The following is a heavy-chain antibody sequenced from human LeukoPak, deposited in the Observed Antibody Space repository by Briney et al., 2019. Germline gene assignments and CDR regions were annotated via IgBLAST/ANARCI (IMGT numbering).Heavy chain of an antibody. V-gene: IGHV3-23*01. CDR3: AKDLGYNYWFDY. Sequence: GGSLRLSCAASGFTFSSYAMSWVRQAPGKGLEWVSAISGSGGSTYYADSVKGRFTISRDNSKNTLYLQMTSLRAEDTAVYYCAKDLGYNYWFDYWGQGTLVTVSS. CDR2: ISGSGGST. CDR1: GFTFSSYA. J-gene: IGHJ4*02. D-gene: IGHD5-24*01.